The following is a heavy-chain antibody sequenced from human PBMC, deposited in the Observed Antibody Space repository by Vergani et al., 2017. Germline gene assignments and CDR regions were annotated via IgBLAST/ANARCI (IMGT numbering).Heavy chain of an antibody. Sequence: EVQLVQSGAEVKKPGATMKISCKVSGYTFTDHYMHWVKQVPGKGLEWMGLVDPEDGETIYAEKFKGRVTIAADTSTDTAHLELSSLRSDDTAVYYCASTFCDYSDYGVYYYGMDVWCQGTTVTVSS. CDR3: ASTFCDYSDYGVYYYGMDV. J-gene: IGHJ6*02. V-gene: IGHV1-69-2*01. CDR1: GYTFTDHY. CDR2: VDPEDGET. D-gene: IGHD4-11*01.